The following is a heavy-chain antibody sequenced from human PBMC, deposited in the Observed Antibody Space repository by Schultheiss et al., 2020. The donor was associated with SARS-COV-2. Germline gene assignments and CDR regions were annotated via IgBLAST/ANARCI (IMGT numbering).Heavy chain of an antibody. Sequence: GGSLRLSCAASGFTFSSYWMHWVRQAPGKGLVWVSRINSDGSSTSYADSVKGRFTISRDNAKNTLYLQMNSLKTEDTAVYYCTTTATRVWYVGLDAFDIWGQGTMVTVSS. CDR1: GFTFSSYW. CDR3: TTTATRVWYVGLDAFDI. V-gene: IGHV3-74*01. J-gene: IGHJ3*02. D-gene: IGHD6-19*01. CDR2: INSDGSST.